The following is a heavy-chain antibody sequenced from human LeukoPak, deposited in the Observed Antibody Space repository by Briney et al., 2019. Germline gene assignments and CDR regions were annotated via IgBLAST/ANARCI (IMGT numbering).Heavy chain of an antibody. CDR2: IFPGGGEI. J-gene: IGHJ4*02. CDR3: ATYRQVLGPFES. D-gene: IGHD2-8*02. CDR1: GFTFSTFA. Sequence: PGGSLRLSCAASGFTFSTFAMIWVRQPPGKGLEGGSSIFPGGGEIDYADSVRGRFTISRDNSKSTLSMQMNSLRAEDTAIYYCATYRQVLGPFESWGQGTLVTVSS. V-gene: IGHV3-23*01.